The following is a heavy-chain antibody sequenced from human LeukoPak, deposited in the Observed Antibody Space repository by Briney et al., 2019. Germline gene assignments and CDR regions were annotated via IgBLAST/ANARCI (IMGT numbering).Heavy chain of an antibody. CDR2: IYMYDTT. D-gene: IGHD6-19*01. V-gene: IGHV3-66*04. CDR3: ARLSPPIAVAGTANF. J-gene: IGHJ4*02. Sequence: GGSLRLSCAASGFTVSSNYMSWVRQAPGKGLEWVSTIYMYDTTYYADSVKGRFAISRDNSKNTLYLQMNSLRTEDTAVYYCARLSPPIAVAGTANFWGQGTLVTVSS. CDR1: GFTVSSNY.